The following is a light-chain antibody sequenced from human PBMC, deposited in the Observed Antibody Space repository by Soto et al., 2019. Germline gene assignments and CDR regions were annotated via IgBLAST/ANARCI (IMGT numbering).Light chain of an antibody. J-gene: IGKJ2*01. CDR1: QSISSW. CDR2: DAS. Sequence: DIQMTQSPSTLSASVGDRVTITCRASQSISSWLAWYQQKPGKAPKLLIYDASSLESGVPSRFSGSGSGTEFTHTISSLQPDDFATYYCQQYNSYLYTFGHGTKLEIK. CDR3: QQYNSYLYT. V-gene: IGKV1-5*01.